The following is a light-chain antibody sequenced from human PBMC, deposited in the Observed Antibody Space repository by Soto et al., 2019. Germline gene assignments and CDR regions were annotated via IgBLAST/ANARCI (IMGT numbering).Light chain of an antibody. CDR3: QQYDNLPPI. V-gene: IGKV1-33*01. CDR2: DAS. Sequence: DIQMTQSPSSLSASVGDRVTITCQASQAISNYLNWYQQKPGKAPKLLIYDASNLETGVPSRFSGSGSGTDFTFTISNLQPEDIATYYCQQYDNLPPIFGPGTKVDIK. CDR1: QAISNY. J-gene: IGKJ3*01.